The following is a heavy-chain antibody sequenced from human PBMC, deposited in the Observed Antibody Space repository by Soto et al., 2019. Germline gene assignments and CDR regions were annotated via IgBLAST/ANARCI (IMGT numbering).Heavy chain of an antibody. CDR3: AKDSISYNGIYDAFDV. CDR1: GLTFSNYS. D-gene: IGHD3-3*02. CDR2: IGGGDDI. Sequence: PGGSLRLSCEASGLTFSNYSMAWVRKTPGEGPEWVSTIGGGDDIFYAESVQGRFIISRDDSRSTMYLQMDNLRVEDTAIYFCAKDSISYNGIYDAFDVWGQGTVVTVSS. J-gene: IGHJ3*01. V-gene: IGHV3-23*01.